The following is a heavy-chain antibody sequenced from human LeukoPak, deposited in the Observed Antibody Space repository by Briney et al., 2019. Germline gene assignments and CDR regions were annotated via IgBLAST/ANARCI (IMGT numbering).Heavy chain of an antibody. V-gene: IGHV3-33*01. CDR3: ARGSGTFTILTRMDV. Sequence: GGSLRLSCAASGFTFSSYGMHWVRQAPGKGLEWVAVIWYDGSNKYYADSVKGRFITSRDNSKNTLYLQMNSLRAEDTAVYYCARGSGTFTILTRMDVWGKGTTVTVSS. CDR2: IWYDGSNK. D-gene: IGHD3-3*01. J-gene: IGHJ6*03. CDR1: GFTFSSYG.